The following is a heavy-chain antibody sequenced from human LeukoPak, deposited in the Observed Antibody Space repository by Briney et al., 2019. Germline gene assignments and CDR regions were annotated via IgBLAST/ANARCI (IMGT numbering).Heavy chain of an antibody. V-gene: IGHV3-23*01. CDR2: ISDNAHGADI. Sequence: PGGSLRLSCAASGFTFSSYGMNWVRQAPGEGLEWVSTISDNAHGADIHYADSVKGRFTISRDDSQNTLYLQMNSLRADDTAVYFCATRLRNHFDYWGQGTQVTVSS. CDR3: ATRLRNHFDY. D-gene: IGHD5-12*01. CDR1: GFTFSSYG. J-gene: IGHJ4*02.